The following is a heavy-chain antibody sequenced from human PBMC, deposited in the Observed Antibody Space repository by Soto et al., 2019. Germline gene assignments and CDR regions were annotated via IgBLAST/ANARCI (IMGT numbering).Heavy chain of an antibody. J-gene: IGHJ5*02. V-gene: IGHV1-18*01. CDR3: ARGVGSGSYYNQYNWFDP. CDR1: TYTFTSYG. CDR2: INVYNGNT. Sequence: GASVKVSCKASTYTFTSYGISWVRQAPGQGLEWMGWINVYNGNTKYAQKVQGRVTMTTDTSTSTAYMELRSQRSDDTAVYYCARGVGSGSYYNQYNWFDPWGQGTLVTVSS. D-gene: IGHD3-10*01.